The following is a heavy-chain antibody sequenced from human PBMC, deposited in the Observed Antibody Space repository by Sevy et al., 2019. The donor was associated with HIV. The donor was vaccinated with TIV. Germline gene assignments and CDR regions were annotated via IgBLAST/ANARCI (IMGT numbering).Heavy chain of an antibody. CDR1: GFTFSSFA. J-gene: IGHJ3*02. Sequence: GGSLILSCAASGFTFSSFAMSWVRHTPGKGLEWVSGLNGSGGRTYYPDSVKGRFTISRDNSKNTLYLQMNSLRAEDTAVYYCAKDTDSGSYLNDAFDIWGQGTMVTVSS. CDR3: AKDTDSGSYLNDAFDI. D-gene: IGHD1-26*01. CDR2: LNGSGGRT. V-gene: IGHV3-23*01.